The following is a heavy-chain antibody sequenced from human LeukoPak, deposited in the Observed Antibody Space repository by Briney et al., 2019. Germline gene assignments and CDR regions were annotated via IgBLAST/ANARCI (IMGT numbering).Heavy chain of an antibody. J-gene: IGHJ3*02. CDR1: GDSINRHY. V-gene: IGHV4-59*08. CDR3: ATNAGPAALDAIDI. Sequence: PSETLSLTCTVSGDSINRHYWSWIRQTPGTGLEWIGYISYRGSTNYNPSLKSRVTMSADTSNNQFSLRLSSVTAADTAVYYCATNAGPAALDAIDIWGQGTIVIVSS. D-gene: IGHD2-2*01. CDR2: ISYRGST.